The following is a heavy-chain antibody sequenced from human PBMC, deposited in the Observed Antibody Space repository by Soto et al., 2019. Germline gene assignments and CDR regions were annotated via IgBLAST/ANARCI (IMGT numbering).Heavy chain of an antibody. J-gene: IGHJ5*02. Sequence: QVTLKESGPVLVKPTETLTLTCTVSGFSLSNARMGVSWIRQPPGKALEWLAHIFSNDEKSYSTSLKNRLTISKDTSKSQVVLTMTNMDPVDTATYYCARIRYDSSGYTQSNWFDPWGQGTLVTVSS. CDR1: GFSLSNARMG. V-gene: IGHV2-26*01. CDR3: ARIRYDSSGYTQSNWFDP. CDR2: IFSNDEK. D-gene: IGHD3-22*01.